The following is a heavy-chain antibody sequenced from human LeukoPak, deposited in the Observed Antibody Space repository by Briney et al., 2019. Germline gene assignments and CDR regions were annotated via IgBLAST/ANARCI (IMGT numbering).Heavy chain of an antibody. J-gene: IGHJ4*02. Sequence: GGSLRLSCAASGFIFSSYWMSWVRQAPGKGLEWVANIKQDGSEIYYVDSVKGRFTISRDNAKNSLYPQMNSLRAEDTAVYYCAKKGLPDYWGQGTLVTVSS. V-gene: IGHV3-7*01. CDR2: IKQDGSEI. CDR3: AKKGLPDY. CDR1: GFIFSSYW.